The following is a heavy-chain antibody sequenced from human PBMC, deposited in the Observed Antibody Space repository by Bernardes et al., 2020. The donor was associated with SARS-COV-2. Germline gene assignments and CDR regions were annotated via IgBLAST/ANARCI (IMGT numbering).Heavy chain of an antibody. V-gene: IGHV1-69*13. CDR1: GGTFSSYA. CDR3: ARSAWATRANYYDSSGYQVGAFDI. CDR2: IIPIFGTA. D-gene: IGHD3-22*01. Sequence: SVKVSCKASGGTFSSYAISWVRQAPGQGLEWMGGIIPIFGTANYVQKFQGRVTITADESTSTAYMELSSLRSEDTAVYYCARSAWATRANYYDSSGYQVGAFDIWGQGTMVTVSS. J-gene: IGHJ3*02.